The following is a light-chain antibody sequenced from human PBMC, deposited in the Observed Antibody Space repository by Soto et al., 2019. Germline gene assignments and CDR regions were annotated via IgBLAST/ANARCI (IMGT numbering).Light chain of an antibody. CDR1: QSVSSSY. Sequence: EIVLTQSPGTLSLSPGERVTLSCRASQSVSSSYLAWYQQRPGQAPRLLIYGASSRAAGVPDRFSGSGSGTDFALTISRLEPEDFAVYSCQQYDSSPSFGPGTKVDIK. V-gene: IGKV3-20*01. J-gene: IGKJ3*01. CDR3: QQYDSSPS. CDR2: GAS.